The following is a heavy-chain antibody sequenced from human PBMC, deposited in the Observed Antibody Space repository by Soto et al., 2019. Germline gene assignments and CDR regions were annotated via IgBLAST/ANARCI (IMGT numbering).Heavy chain of an antibody. CDR3: AGHSLQQSFNY. CDR2: LFTDRNA. V-gene: IGHV4-4*08. CDR1: GASMAYYY. J-gene: IGHJ4*02. Sequence: ASETLSLTCYVSGASMAYYYWSWIRQPPRKGLEWIGNLFTDRNANYNPSLKSRVSISGDTSKNQFSLKLDSVTAADTALYYCAGHSLQQSFNYWGQGTQVTVSS. D-gene: IGHD6-13*01.